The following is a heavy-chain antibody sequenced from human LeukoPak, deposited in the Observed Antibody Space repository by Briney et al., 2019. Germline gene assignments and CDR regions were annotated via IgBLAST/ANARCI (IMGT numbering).Heavy chain of an antibody. D-gene: IGHD6-25*01. CDR2: ISAYNGNT. CDR3: ARVLGSAYYYYMDV. J-gene: IGHJ6*03. CDR1: GGTFSSYA. V-gene: IGHV1-18*01. Sequence: GSSVKVSCKASGGTFSSYAISWVRQAPGQGLEWMGWISAYNGNTNYAQKLQGRVTMTTDTSTSTAYMELRSLRSDDTAVYYCARVLGSAYYYYMDVWGKGTTVTVSS.